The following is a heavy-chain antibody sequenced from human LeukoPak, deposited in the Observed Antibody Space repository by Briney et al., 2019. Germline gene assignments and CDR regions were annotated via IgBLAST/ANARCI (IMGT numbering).Heavy chain of an antibody. Sequence: GGSLRLSCAASGFTFSNAWMSWVRQAPGKGLEWVSSISSSSSYIYYADSVKGRFTISRDNAKNSLYLQMNSLRAEDTAVYYCARGVEVTVAYYDFWSGSMTNFAEYFQHWGQGTLVTVSS. D-gene: IGHD3-3*01. J-gene: IGHJ1*01. CDR3: ARGVEVTVAYYDFWSGSMTNFAEYFQH. CDR1: GFTFSNAW. CDR2: ISSSSSYI. V-gene: IGHV3-21*01.